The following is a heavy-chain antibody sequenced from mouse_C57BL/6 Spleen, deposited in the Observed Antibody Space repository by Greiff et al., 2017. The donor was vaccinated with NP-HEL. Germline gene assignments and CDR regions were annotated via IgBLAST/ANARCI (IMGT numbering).Heavy chain of an antibody. CDR1: GYTFTSYW. CDR3: ARRRLGCAMDY. V-gene: IGHV1-69*01. Sequence: QVQLQQPGAELVMPGASVKLSCKASGYTFTSYWMHWVKQRPGQGLEWIGEIDPSDSYTNYNQKFKGKTTLTVDKSSSTAYMQRSSLTSEDSAVYYGARRRLGCAMDYWGQGTSVTVSS. J-gene: IGHJ4*01. D-gene: IGHD2-4*01. CDR2: IDPSDSYT.